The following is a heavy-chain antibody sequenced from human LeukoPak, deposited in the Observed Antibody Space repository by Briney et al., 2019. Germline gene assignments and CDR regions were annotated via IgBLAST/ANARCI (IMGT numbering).Heavy chain of an antibody. CDR3: TRGRATSNWYYFDY. CDR1: GFTFSGYL. Sequence: GGSLRLSCAASGFTFSGYLMHWVRQAPGKGLGWVSRIHSDGSSTNYADSVKGRFTISRDNAKNTLYLQMNSLSAEDTAVYYCTRGRATSNWYYFDYWGQGILVTVSS. V-gene: IGHV3-74*01. J-gene: IGHJ4*02. D-gene: IGHD6-13*01. CDR2: IHSDGSST.